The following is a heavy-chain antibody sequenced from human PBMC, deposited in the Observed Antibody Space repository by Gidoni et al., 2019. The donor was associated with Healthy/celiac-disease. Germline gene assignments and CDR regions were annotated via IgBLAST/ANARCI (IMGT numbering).Heavy chain of an antibody. CDR1: GGSISSGSYY. D-gene: IGHD5-12*01. V-gene: IGHV4-61*02. CDR3: ARAEWLRALDY. CDR2: IYTSGST. Sequence: QVQLQESGPGLVKPSQTLSLTCTVSGGSISSGSYYWSWIRQPAGKGLEWIGRIYTSGSTNYNPSLKSRVTISVDTSKNQFSLKLSSVTAADTAVYYCARAEWLRALDYWGQGTLVTVSS. J-gene: IGHJ4*02.